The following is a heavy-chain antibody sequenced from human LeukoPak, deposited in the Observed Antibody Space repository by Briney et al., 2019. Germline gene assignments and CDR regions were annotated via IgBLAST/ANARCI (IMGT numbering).Heavy chain of an antibody. D-gene: IGHD6-13*01. Sequence: PGGSLRLSCAASGFTFSSYSMNWVRQAPGKGLEWVSSISRSSSYIYYADSVKGRFTISRDNAKNSLYLQMNSLRAEDTAVYYCARTSIAAAGTVFDYWGQGTLVTVSS. V-gene: IGHV3-21*01. CDR3: ARTSIAAAGTVFDY. CDR2: ISRSSSYI. CDR1: GFTFSSYS. J-gene: IGHJ4*02.